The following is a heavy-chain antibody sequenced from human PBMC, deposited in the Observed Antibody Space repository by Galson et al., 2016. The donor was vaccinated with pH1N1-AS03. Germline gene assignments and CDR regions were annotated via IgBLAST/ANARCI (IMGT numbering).Heavy chain of an antibody. D-gene: IGHD6-13*01. Sequence: SETLSLTCAVSGGSFGDFYWSWIRQPPGKGLEWIGEISRGGSTKYNPSLKSRVITSMDTSKNQFSLKLNSVTAADTAFYFCARHNVKTTRKIYTSTSWYFDLWGRGTLVSVSS. CDR1: GGSFGDFY. V-gene: IGHV4-34*01. CDR3: ARHNVKTTRKIYTSTSWYFDL. CDR2: ISRGGST. J-gene: IGHJ2*01.